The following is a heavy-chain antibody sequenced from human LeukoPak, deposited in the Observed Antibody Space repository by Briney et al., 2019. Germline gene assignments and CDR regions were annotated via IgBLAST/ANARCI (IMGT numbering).Heavy chain of an antibody. Sequence: GGSLRLSCAASGFAFSIYWMTWVRQAPGKGLEWVANIKEDRSEKYYVDSVKGRFTISRDTAKNSLYLQMNSLRAEDTAVYYWWRVESSAFDYWGQGTLVTVSS. CDR1: GFAFSIYW. V-gene: IGHV3-7*01. D-gene: IGHD6-6*01. CDR3: WRVESSAFDY. CDR2: IKEDRSEK. J-gene: IGHJ4*02.